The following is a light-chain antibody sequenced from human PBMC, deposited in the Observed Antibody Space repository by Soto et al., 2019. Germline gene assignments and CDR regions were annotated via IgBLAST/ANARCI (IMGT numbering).Light chain of an antibody. CDR1: HSISTW. Sequence: IQMAHCPSTLSASIGDRVTITFRAIHSISTWFAWYQQKSGKSPKLLIYEASSLGSGVPSRFSGSGSGTEFTLTISSLQPEDFATYYCQQYNSYSETFGQGTKVDTK. J-gene: IGKJ1*01. CDR2: EAS. CDR3: QQYNSYSET. V-gene: IGKV1-5*03.